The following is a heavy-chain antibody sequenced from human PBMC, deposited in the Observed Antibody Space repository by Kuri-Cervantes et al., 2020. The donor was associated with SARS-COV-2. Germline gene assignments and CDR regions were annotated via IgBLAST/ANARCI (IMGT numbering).Heavy chain of an antibody. D-gene: IGHD1-1*01. CDR3: ARDAPLEIHVPHDAFDI. V-gene: IGHV3-38-3*01. Sequence: GGSLRLSCAASGITFSNYAMHWVRQAPGKGLEWVSSISGGSTYYADSRKGRFTISRDNSKNTLHLQMNSLRAEDTAVYYCARDAPLEIHVPHDAFDIWGQGTMVTVSS. CDR1: GITFSNYA. CDR2: ISGGST. J-gene: IGHJ3*02.